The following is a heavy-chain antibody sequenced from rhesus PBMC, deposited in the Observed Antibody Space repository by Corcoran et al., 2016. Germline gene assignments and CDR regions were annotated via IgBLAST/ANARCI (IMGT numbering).Heavy chain of an antibody. J-gene: IGHJ4*01. D-gene: IGHD4-23*01. CDR1: GGSFSSYW. CDR3: ARCDSNRFDY. V-gene: IGHV4-80*01. Sequence: QVQLQESGPGLVKPSETLSLTCAVSGGSFSSYWWSWIRQPPGKGLEWIGEINGNSGSTNYNPSLKSRVTISKDASKNQFSLKLSSVTAADTAVYYCARCDSNRFDYWGQGVLVTVSS. CDR2: INGNSGST.